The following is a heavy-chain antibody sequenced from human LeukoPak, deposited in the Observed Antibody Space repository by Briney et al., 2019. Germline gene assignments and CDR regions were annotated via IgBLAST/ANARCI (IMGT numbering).Heavy chain of an antibody. CDR2: INHSGST. CDR1: GGSISSSSYY. D-gene: IGHD6-6*01. CDR3: ARGRHYSSSSYFDY. V-gene: IGHV4-39*07. Sequence: SETLSLTCTVSGGSISSSSYYWGWIRQPPGKGLEWIGEINHSGSTNYNPSLKSRVTISVDTSKNQFSLKLSSVTAADTAVYYCARGRHYSSSSYFDYWGQGTLVTVSS. J-gene: IGHJ4*02.